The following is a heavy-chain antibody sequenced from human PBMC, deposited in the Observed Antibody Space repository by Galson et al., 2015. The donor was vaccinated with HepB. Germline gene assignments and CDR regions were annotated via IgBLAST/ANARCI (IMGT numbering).Heavy chain of an antibody. D-gene: IGHD2-2*01. CDR2: TYYRSKWYN. J-gene: IGHJ6*02. CDR1: GDSVSSNSAA. CDR3: ARLVVGAALDAFYYYGMNG. V-gene: IGHV6-1*01. Sequence: CAISGDSVSSNSAAWNWIRQSPSRGLEWLGRTYYRSKWYNDYAVSVKGRITINPDTSKNQFSLQLNSVAPEDTAVYYCARLVVGAALDAFYYYGMNGWGQGTTVTVSS.